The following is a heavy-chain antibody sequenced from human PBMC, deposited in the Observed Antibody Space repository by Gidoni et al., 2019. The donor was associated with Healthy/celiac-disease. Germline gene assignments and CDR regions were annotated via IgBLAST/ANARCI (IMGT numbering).Heavy chain of an antibody. V-gene: IGHV3-21*01. Sequence: EVQLVESGGGLVKSGGSLRLSCAASGFPFSSYSLNWVRPAPGKGLEWVSAIRSSSRYIYDADSVKGRFTISRDNAKTSLYLQMNSLRAEDTAVYYCARDFTPYYYDSSGYFFDYWGQGTLVTVSS. J-gene: IGHJ4*02. CDR2: IRSSSRYI. CDR1: GFPFSSYS. D-gene: IGHD3-22*01. CDR3: ARDFTPYYYDSSGYFFDY.